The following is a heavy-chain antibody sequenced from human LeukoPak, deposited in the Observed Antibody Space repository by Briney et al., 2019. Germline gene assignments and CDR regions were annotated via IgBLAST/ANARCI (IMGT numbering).Heavy chain of an antibody. CDR1: GFTFSSYG. D-gene: IGHD4-17*01. CDR3: ARGMTTVTTEYYFDY. Sequence: GGSLRLSCAASGFTFSSYGMHWVRQAPGKGLEWMAVIWYDGSNKYYADSVKGRFTISRDNSKNTLYLQMNSLRAEDTAVYYCARGMTTVTTEYYFDYWGQGTLVTVSS. J-gene: IGHJ4*02. V-gene: IGHV3-33*01. CDR2: IWYDGSNK.